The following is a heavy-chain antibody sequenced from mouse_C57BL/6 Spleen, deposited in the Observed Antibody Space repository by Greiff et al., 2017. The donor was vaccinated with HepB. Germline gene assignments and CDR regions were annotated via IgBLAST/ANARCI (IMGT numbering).Heavy chain of an antibody. CDR3: ARGGDYDGVFAY. D-gene: IGHD2-4*01. CDR2: IDPSDSYT. CDR1: GYTFTSYW. V-gene: IGHV1-69*01. Sequence: QVQLQQPGAELVMPGASVKLSCKASGYTFTSYWMHWVKQRPGQGLEWIGEIDPSDSYTNYNQKFKGKSTLTVDKSSSTAYMQLSSLTSEDCAVYYCARGGDYDGVFAYWGQGTLVTVSA. J-gene: IGHJ3*01.